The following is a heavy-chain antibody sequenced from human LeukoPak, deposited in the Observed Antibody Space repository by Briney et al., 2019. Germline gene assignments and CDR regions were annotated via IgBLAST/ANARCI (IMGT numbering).Heavy chain of an antibody. Sequence: PSETLSLTCTVSGGCISSSSYYWGWILQPPGKGLEWIGIIYYSGSTNYNPSLKSRVTISVDTSKNQFSLKLNSVTAADTAVYYCARYSSSSGWFDPWGQGTLVTVSS. CDR2: IYYSGST. CDR3: ARYSSSSGWFDP. J-gene: IGHJ5*02. CDR1: GGCISSSSYY. V-gene: IGHV4-39*01. D-gene: IGHD6-6*01.